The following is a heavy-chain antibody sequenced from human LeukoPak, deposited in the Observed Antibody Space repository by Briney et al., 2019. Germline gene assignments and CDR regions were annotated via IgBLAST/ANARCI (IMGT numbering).Heavy chain of an antibody. Sequence: GGSLRLSCAASGFTFSNYEMNWVRQAPGEGLEWVSYISSSGRTIYYADSVKGRFTISRDNAKNSLYLQMNSLGAEDTAVYYCARAYYGSGSYKAYFDPWGQGTLVTVSS. CDR2: ISSSGRTI. CDR1: GFTFSNYE. CDR3: ARAYYGSGSYKAYFDP. D-gene: IGHD3-10*01. J-gene: IGHJ5*02. V-gene: IGHV3-48*03.